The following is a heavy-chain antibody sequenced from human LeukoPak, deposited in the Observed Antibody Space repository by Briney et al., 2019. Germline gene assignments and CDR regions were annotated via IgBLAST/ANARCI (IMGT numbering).Heavy chain of an antibody. CDR1: GGSFSGYY. V-gene: IGHV4-34*01. Sequence: SETLSLTCAVYGGSFSGYYWSWVRQPPGKGLEWIGEINHRGSTKNNPSLKSRVTISVDTSKSQFSLKLSSVTAADTAVYYCARRLGRKFGERFYYYHYMDVWGKGTTVTISS. J-gene: IGHJ6*03. CDR3: ARRLGRKFGERFYYYHYMDV. D-gene: IGHD3-10*01. CDR2: INHRGST.